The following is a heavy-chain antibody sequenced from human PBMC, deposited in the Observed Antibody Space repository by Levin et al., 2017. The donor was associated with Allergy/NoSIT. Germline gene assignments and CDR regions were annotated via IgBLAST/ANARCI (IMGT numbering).Heavy chain of an antibody. D-gene: IGHD3-16*01. CDR2: INSDGSTT. V-gene: IGHV3-74*01. CDR3: TRRSSGGGMDV. J-gene: IGHJ6*02. Sequence: GESLKISCVASGFTFSSYWMHWVRQAPGKGLVWVSRINSDGSTTSYADSVKGRFTISRDNAKNTLYLQMNSLRAEDTAVYYCTRRSSGGGMDVWGQGTTVTVSS. CDR1: GFTFSSYW.